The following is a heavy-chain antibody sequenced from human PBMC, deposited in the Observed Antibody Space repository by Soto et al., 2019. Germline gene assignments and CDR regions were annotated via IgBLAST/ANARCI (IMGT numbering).Heavy chain of an antibody. J-gene: IGHJ4*02. CDR3: ASERGYSYGPLDY. CDR1: GFTFSSYG. D-gene: IGHD5-18*01. Sequence: PGGSLRLSCAASGFTFSSYGMHWVRQAPGKGLEWVAVIWYDGSNKYYADSVKGRFTISRDNSKNTLYLQMNSLRAEDTAVYYCASERGYSYGPLDYWGQGTLVTVSS. V-gene: IGHV3-33*01. CDR2: IWYDGSNK.